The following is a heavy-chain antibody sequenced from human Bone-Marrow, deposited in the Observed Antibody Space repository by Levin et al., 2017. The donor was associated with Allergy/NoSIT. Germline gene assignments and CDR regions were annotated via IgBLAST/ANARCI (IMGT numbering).Heavy chain of an antibody. D-gene: IGHD3-3*02. J-gene: IGHJ4*02. CDR2: ISYDGSEK. Sequence: GESLKISCAASGFTFDSYGMHWVRQAPGKGLEWVAFISYDGSEKNYIDSVQGRFTISRDKSKNTLYLQMNSLRAEDTALYYCARVLDSYCFDYWGQGTLVTVSS. V-gene: IGHV3-30*03. CDR3: ARVLDSYCFDY. CDR1: GFTFDSYG.